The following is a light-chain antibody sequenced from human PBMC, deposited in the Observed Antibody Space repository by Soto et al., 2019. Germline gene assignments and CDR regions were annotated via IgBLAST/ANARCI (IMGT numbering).Light chain of an antibody. CDR1: SRDIASFNY. V-gene: IGLV2-23*01. Sequence: QSAPGQPASVSGSPWQSITLSRTVKSRDIASFNYVSWYQQYPGKAPKLLILQGYKRPSGVSNRFSGSKFGNTGSLTISGLQAEDEAEYYCCAYAATYTYVFGTGTKVTVL. CDR3: CAYAATYTYV. CDR2: QGY. J-gene: IGLJ1*01.